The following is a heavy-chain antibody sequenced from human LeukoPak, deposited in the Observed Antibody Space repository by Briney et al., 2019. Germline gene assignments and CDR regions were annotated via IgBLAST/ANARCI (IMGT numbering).Heavy chain of an antibody. CDR2: IIPILGIA. Sequence: SVKVSCKASGGTFSSYAISWVRQAPGQGLEWMGRIIPILGIANYAQKFQGRVTITADKSTSTAYMELSSLRSEDTAVYYCARDQYCSSTSCYSSIDWFDPWGQGTLVTASS. D-gene: IGHD2-2*01. CDR1: GGTFSSYA. J-gene: IGHJ5*02. V-gene: IGHV1-69*04. CDR3: ARDQYCSSTSCYSSIDWFDP.